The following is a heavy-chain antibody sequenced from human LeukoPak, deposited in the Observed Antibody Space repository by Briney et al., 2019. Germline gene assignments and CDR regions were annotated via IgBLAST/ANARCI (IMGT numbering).Heavy chain of an antibody. CDR2: ISSSGSYI. V-gene: IGHV3-21*01. J-gene: IGHJ4*02. CDR1: GFTFSSYS. D-gene: IGHD3-16*01. Sequence: GGSLRLSCAASGFTFSSYSMNWVRQAPGKGLEWVSSISSSGSYIYYADSVKGRFTISRDNAKNSLYLQMNSLRAEDTAVYYCARDPDYADWAIFDYWGQGTLVTVSS. CDR3: ARDPDYADWAIFDY.